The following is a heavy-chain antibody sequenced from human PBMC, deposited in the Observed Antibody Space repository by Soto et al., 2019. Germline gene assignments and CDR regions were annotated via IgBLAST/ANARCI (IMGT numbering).Heavy chain of an antibody. Sequence: ASVKVSCKSSGGTFSSHSINWVRQAPGQGLEWMGGIIPIFGPANFAKKFQGRVTITADESTTTAYMELSSLTSEDTAVYYCATGSLTSTGGRIGYHYNAMDVWGQGTTVTVSS. CDR1: GGTFSSHS. CDR2: IIPIFGPA. V-gene: IGHV1-69*13. CDR3: ATGSLTSTGGRIGYHYNAMDV. D-gene: IGHD1-26*01. J-gene: IGHJ6*02.